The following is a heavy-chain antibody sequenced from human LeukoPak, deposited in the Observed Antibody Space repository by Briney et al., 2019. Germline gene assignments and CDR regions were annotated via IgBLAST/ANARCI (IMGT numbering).Heavy chain of an antibody. Sequence: GGSLRLSCAASGFTFSSYWMHWVRQAPGKGLVWVSRINSDGSSTSYADSVKGRFTISRDNAKNTLYLQMNSLRAEDTAVYYCARGDSYGPHLDYWGQGTLVTVSS. J-gene: IGHJ4*02. CDR1: GFTFSSYW. CDR2: INSDGSST. D-gene: IGHD5-18*01. CDR3: ARGDSYGPHLDY. V-gene: IGHV3-74*01.